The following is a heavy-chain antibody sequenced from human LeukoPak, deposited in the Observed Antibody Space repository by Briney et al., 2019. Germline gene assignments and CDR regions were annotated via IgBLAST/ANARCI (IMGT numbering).Heavy chain of an antibody. CDR1: GFTFSDYY. V-gene: IGHV3-11*03. CDR2: ISISGSDT. J-gene: IGHJ6*02. D-gene: IGHD1-26*01. CDR3: ARCGTPNNYYCHGVDV. Sequence: PGGSLRLSCAASGFTFSDYYMSWIRQAPGKGLEWVSYISISGSDTDYADSVKGRFTISRDNAKNSLYLQMSSLRGEDTAVYYCARCGTPNNYYCHGVDVWGQGTTVTVSS.